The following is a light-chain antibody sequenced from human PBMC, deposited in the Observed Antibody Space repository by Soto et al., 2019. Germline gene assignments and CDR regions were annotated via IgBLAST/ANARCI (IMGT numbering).Light chain of an antibody. V-gene: IGKV3D-7*01. J-gene: IGKJ2*01. Sequence: PGERVTLSCRASQSVTSSYLTWYQQKPGQAPRLLIYGASTRATSIPARFSVSGSGTDFTLTISSLQPEDFAVYYCQQDYNLPYTFGQGTKLEIK. CDR1: QSVTSSY. CDR2: GAS. CDR3: QQDYNLPYT.